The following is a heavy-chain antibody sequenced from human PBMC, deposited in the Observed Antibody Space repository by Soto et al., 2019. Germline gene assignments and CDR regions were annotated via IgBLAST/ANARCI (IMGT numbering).Heavy chain of an antibody. V-gene: IGHV3-15*01. D-gene: IGHD2-2*01. CDR1: GINFNNAW. Sequence: EVQLVESGGGLLKPGGSLRLSCLASGINFNNAWMSWVRQAPGKGLEWVGRVKSKSNGETVDYAAPVKGRFATSRDDARNTVYPHTPNLTSEDTAVHFCTTEMIPVPMWVSSYQEHWGQGTRVTVSS. CDR2: VKSKSNGETV. J-gene: IGHJ4*02. CDR3: TTEMIPVPMWVSSYQEH.